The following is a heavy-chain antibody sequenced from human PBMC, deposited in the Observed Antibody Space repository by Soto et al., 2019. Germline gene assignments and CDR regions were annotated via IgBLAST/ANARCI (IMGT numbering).Heavy chain of an antibody. CDR2: IIPIFGTA. J-gene: IGHJ4*02. CDR3: ARESVEIVATRSFDY. D-gene: IGHD5-12*01. Sequence: SVKVSCKASGGTFSSYAISWVRQAPGQGLEWMGGIIPIFGTANYAQKFQGRVTITADKSTSTAYMELSSLRSEDTAVYYCARESVEIVATRSFDYWGQGTLVTVSS. V-gene: IGHV1-69*06. CDR1: GGTFSSYA.